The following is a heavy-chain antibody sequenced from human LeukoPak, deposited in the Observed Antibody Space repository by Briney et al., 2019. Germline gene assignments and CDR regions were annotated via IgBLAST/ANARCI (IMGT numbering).Heavy chain of an antibody. Sequence: GGSLRLSCAASGFTFNSYGMHWVRQAPGKGLEWVAVISYDGPNKYYADSVKGRFTISRDDSKSTLYLQMNSLRPEDTAVYYCAKEKLPSGYSFLTDYWGQGTLGTVPS. J-gene: IGHJ4*02. V-gene: IGHV3-30*18. CDR3: AKEKLPSGYSFLTDY. CDR2: ISYDGPNK. D-gene: IGHD5-18*01. CDR1: GFTFNSYG.